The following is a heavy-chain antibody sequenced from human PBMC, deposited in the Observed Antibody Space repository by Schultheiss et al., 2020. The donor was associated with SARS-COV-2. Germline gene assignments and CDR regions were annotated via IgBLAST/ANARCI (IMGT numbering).Heavy chain of an antibody. CDR3: ARDNYYYGMDV. J-gene: IGHJ6*02. CDR1: GGSFSGYY. Sequence: SGTLSLTCAVYGGSFSGYYWSWIRQPPGKGLEWIGEINHSGSTNYNPSLKSRVTISVDTSKNQFSLKLSSVTAADTAVYYCARDNYYYGMDVWGQGTTVTVSS. V-gene: IGHV4-34*01. CDR2: INHSGST.